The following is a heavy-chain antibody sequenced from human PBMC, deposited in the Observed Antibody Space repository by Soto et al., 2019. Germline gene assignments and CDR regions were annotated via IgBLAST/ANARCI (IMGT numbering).Heavy chain of an antibody. D-gene: IGHD2-15*01. Sequence: SETLSLTCTVSGGSISSGDYYWSWIRQPPGKGLEWIEYIYYSGSTYYNPSLKSRVTISVDTSKNQFSLKLSSVTAADTAVYYCARGAQDIVVVVAATSGWFDPWGQGTLVTVSS. V-gene: IGHV4-30-4*01. CDR3: ARGAQDIVVVVAATSGWFDP. CDR2: IYYSGST. J-gene: IGHJ5*02. CDR1: GGSISSGDYY.